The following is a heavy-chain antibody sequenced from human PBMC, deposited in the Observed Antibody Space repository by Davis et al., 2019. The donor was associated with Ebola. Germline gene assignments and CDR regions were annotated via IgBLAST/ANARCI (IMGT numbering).Heavy chain of an antibody. CDR2: ISSSGSTI. Sequence: PGGSLRLSCAASGFTFSSYEMNWVRQAPGKGLEWVSYISSSGSTIYYADSVKGRFTISRDNAKNSLYLQMNSLRAEDTALYYCAKDIAVAVRGYGMDVWGQGTTVTVSS. D-gene: IGHD6-19*01. CDR1: GFTFSSYE. CDR3: AKDIAVAVRGYGMDV. V-gene: IGHV3-48*03. J-gene: IGHJ6*02.